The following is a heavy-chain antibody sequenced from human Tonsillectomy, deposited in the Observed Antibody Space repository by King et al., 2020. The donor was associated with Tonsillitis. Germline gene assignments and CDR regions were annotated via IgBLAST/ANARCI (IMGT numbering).Heavy chain of an antibody. CDR3: ARTKYTNGWTYYHGTDV. V-gene: IGHV2-70*01. CDR2: IDWNDVK. CDR1: GFSLTTSGMC. J-gene: IGHJ6*02. Sequence: VTLKESGPALVKPTQTLTLTCTFSGFSLTTSGMCLSWIRQPPGKALEWLALIDWNDVKYYSASLKTRLTISRDTSKNQVVLTMTNMDPVDTATYFCARTKYTNGWTYYHGTDVWGQGTTVTVSS. D-gene: IGHD6-19*01.